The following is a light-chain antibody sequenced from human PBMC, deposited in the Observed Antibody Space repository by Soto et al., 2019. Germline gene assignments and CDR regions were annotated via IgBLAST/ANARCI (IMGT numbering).Light chain of an antibody. CDR1: QGISNY. J-gene: IGKJ4*01. CDR3: QNYTYAPT. Sequence: DIQMTQSPSSLSASVGDRVTITCRASQGISNYLAWYQQIPGKVPKLLISAASTLHSGVPSRFSGSGSGTDFTLTISRLQHDDAATYCFQNYTYAPTFGGGTKVEIK. V-gene: IGKV1-27*01. CDR2: AAS.